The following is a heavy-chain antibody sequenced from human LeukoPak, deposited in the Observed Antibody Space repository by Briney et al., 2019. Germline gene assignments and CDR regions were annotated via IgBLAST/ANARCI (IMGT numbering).Heavy chain of an antibody. Sequence: ASVRVSCKTSGYIFKDFYIHWVRQAPGHGLEWMGWINPNSGDTNSAQRFQGRVTMTRDTSTGTAYMDLSSLTSDDTAVYFCAKDSSGGYNSHWRQGTLVTVSS. CDR2: INPNSGDT. J-gene: IGHJ4*02. CDR3: AKDSSGGYNSH. D-gene: IGHD5-24*01. V-gene: IGHV1-2*02. CDR1: GYIFKDFY.